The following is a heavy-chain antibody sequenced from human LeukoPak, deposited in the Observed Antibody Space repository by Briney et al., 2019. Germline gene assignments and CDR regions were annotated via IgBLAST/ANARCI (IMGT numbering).Heavy chain of an antibody. CDR3: ARGETSSYDY. J-gene: IGHJ4*02. Sequence: GGSLRLSCAASGFGFSTYAMSWVRQAPGKGLEWVSSITSGANTYYADSVKGRFTISRDNSKSTPYLQMNSLRGEDTAVYYCARGETSSYDYWGQGTLVTVSS. D-gene: IGHD2-2*01. V-gene: IGHV3-23*01. CDR1: GFGFSTYA. CDR2: ITSGANT.